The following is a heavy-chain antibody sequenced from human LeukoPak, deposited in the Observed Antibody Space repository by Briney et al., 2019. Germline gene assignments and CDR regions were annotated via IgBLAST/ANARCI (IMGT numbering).Heavy chain of an antibody. J-gene: IGHJ4*02. CDR1: GFTVSRNY. Sequence: PGGSLRLSCAVSGFTVSRNYMSWVRQAPGKGLEWVSIIYSGVYSGGSTHYADSVKGRFTISRDNSKNTLYLQMNSLRAEDTAVYYCARDRLHYGSLTGYPADWGQGTLVTVSS. CDR3: ARDRLHYGSLTGYPAD. D-gene: IGHD3-9*01. CDR2: IYSGVYSGGST. V-gene: IGHV3-66*01.